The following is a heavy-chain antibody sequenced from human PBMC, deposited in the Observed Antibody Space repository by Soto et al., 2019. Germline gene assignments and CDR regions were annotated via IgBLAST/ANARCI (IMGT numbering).Heavy chain of an antibody. CDR2: FYFSETT. CDR3: TRSNTASSSPDY. D-gene: IGHD6-13*01. J-gene: IGHJ4*02. CDR1: GGSIRDFH. V-gene: IGHV4-59*08. Sequence: QVQLQESGPGLVKPSETLSLTCTVSGGSIRDFHWSWIRQPPGKGLEWIGSFYFSETTNSDPSLKGRVTVAVDSSKSHFSLKLASVTAEDTALYYCTRSNTASSSPDYWGQGSLVTVSS.